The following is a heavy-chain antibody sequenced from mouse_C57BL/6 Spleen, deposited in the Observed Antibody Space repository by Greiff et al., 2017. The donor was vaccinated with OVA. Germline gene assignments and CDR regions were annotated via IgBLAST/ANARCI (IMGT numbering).Heavy chain of an antibody. CDR2: IWGDGST. Sequence: VKLVESGPGLVAPSQRLSITCTVSGFSLTSYGVSWVRQPPGKGLEWLGVIWGDGSTNYHSALISRLSISKDNSKSQVFLKLNSLQTDDTATYYCARPNWDYAMDYWGQGTSVTVSS. J-gene: IGHJ4*01. D-gene: IGHD4-1*02. V-gene: IGHV2-3*01. CDR3: ARPNWDYAMDY. CDR1: GFSLTSYG.